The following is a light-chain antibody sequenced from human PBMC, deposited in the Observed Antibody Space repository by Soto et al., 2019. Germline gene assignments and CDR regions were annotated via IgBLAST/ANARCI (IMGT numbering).Light chain of an antibody. Sequence: DIQMTQSPYSLSANVGDRVTITCQASQDISNYLNWYQQKPGKAPKLLIYDASNLETGVPSRFSGSGSGTDFTFTISSLQPEDIATYYCQQYDNLPLFTFGPGTKVDIK. CDR1: QDISNY. J-gene: IGKJ3*01. CDR3: QQYDNLPLFT. CDR2: DAS. V-gene: IGKV1-33*01.